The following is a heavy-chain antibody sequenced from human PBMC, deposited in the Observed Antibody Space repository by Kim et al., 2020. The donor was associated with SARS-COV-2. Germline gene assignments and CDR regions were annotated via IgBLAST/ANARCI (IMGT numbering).Heavy chain of an antibody. CDR1: GFAFRRHW. CDR2: IDTDGSIT. J-gene: IGHJ1*01. V-gene: IGHV3-74*01. D-gene: IGHD7-27*01. Sequence: GGSLRLSCAASGFAFRRHWMNWVRQAPGQGLNWVAQIDTDGSITTYADAVLGRFTISRDNSKNTAYLQMNSLRVEDTAVYYCTRDNIQPGNDWGQG. CDR3: TRDNIQPGND.